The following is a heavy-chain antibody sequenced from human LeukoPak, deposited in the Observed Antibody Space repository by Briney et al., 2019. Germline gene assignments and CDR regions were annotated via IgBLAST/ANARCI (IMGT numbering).Heavy chain of an antibody. V-gene: IGHV3-23*01. CDR2: ISGSGGST. CDR3: ARVGDTATSGY. D-gene: IGHD5-18*01. Sequence: GGSLRLSCAASGFTFSSYAMSWVRQAPGKGLEWVSAISGSGGSTYYADSVKGRFTISRDNSKNTLYLQMNSLRVEDTAVYYCARVGDTATSGYWGQGTLVTVSS. CDR1: GFTFSSYA. J-gene: IGHJ4*02.